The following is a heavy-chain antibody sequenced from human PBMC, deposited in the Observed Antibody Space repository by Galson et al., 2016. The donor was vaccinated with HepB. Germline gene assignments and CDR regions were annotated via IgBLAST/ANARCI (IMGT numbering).Heavy chain of an antibody. CDR1: GYTFSTYY. Sequence: SVKVSCRASGYTFSTYYIHWVRQAPGQGLEWMGTISPSGGRPNYTQKFQGRVAMTRDTSTSTVHMELSGLRSEDTAVYYCARALSGWYNRPPDYWGQGTLVTVSS. V-gene: IGHV1-46*01. CDR2: ISPSGGRP. D-gene: IGHD6-19*01. CDR3: ARALSGWYNRPPDY. J-gene: IGHJ4*02.